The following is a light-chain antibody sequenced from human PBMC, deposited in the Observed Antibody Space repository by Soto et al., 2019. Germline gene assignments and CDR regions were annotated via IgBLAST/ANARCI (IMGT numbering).Light chain of an antibody. J-gene: IGKJ4*01. CDR1: QSVHSA. CDR3: QQYGTWPPHT. CDR2: DAS. Sequence: DIVMTQSPATLSVSPGEGATLSCRASQSVHSALAWYQQRPGQTPRLLISDASTRATGIPDRFSGSGSGTEFTLTISSLQSEDFAIYYCQQYGTWPPHTFGGGTKVEI. V-gene: IGKV3-15*01.